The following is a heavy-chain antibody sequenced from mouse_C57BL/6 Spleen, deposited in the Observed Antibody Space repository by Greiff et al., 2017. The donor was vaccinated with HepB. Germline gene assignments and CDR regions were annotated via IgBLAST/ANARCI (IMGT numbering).Heavy chain of an antibody. V-gene: IGHV5-6*01. J-gene: IGHJ4*01. D-gene: IGHD1-1*01. Sequence: EVQGVESGGDLVKPGGSLKLSCAASGFTFSSYGMSWVRQTPDKRLEWVATISSGGSYTYYPDSVKGRFTISRDNAKNTLYLQMSSLKSEDTAMYYCAREGRLITTVVVYAMDYWGQGTSVTVSS. CDR2: ISSGGSYT. CDR3: AREGRLITTVVVYAMDY. CDR1: GFTFSSYG.